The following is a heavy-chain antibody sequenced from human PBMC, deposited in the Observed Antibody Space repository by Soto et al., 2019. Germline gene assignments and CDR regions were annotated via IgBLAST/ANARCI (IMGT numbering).Heavy chain of an antibody. CDR3: AKPSQGALYYYGMDV. CDR1: GYSFTSYW. J-gene: IGHJ6*02. CDR2: IDPSDSYT. Sequence: PGESLKISCKGSGYSFTSYWSSWVRQMPGKGLEWMGRIDPSDSYTNYSPSFQGHVTISADKSISTAYLQWSSLKASDTAMYYCAKPSQGALYYYGMDVWGQGTTVTVSS. V-gene: IGHV5-10-1*01.